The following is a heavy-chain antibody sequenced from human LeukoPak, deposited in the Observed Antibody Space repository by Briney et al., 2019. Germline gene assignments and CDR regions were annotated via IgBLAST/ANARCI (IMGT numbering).Heavy chain of an antibody. CDR1: GFTFTNYA. Sequence: SGGSLRLSCEASGFTFTNYAMSWVRQAPGKGLEWVTSIWFDGSIHYADSVKGRVIISRDNSKSALYLQMNSLRAEDTAIYYCARGSLPMAVTGPFDHWGQGALVTVSS. V-gene: IGHV3-33*08. CDR2: IWFDGSI. CDR3: ARGSLPMAVTGPFDH. J-gene: IGHJ4*02. D-gene: IGHD6-19*01.